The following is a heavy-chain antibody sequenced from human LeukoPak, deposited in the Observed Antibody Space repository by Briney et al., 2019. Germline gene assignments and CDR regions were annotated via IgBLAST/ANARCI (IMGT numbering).Heavy chain of an antibody. CDR2: IYYSGST. CDR1: GGSISSYY. Sequence: SETLSLTCTVSGGSISSYYWSWIRQPPGKGLEWIGYIYYSGSTNYNPSLKSRVTISVDTSKNQFSLKLSSVTAADTAVYYCARTPYSSSWYKVYYFDYWGQGTLVTVSS. D-gene: IGHD6-13*01. CDR3: ARTPYSSSWYKVYYFDY. J-gene: IGHJ4*02. V-gene: IGHV4-59*01.